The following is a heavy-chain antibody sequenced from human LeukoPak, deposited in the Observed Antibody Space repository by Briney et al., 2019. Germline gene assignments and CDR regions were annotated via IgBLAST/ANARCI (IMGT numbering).Heavy chain of an antibody. V-gene: IGHV3-49*03. CDR2: IRSKAYGGTT. D-gene: IGHD3-10*01. Sequence: GGSLRLSCTASGFTFGDYAMSWFRQAPGKGLEWVGFIRSKAYGGTTEYAASVKGRFTISRDDSKSIAYLQMNSLKTEDTAVYYCTSPINNYGSGCYFEMDYWGQGTLVTVSS. J-gene: IGHJ4*02. CDR1: GFTFGDYA. CDR3: TSPINNYGSGCYFEMDY.